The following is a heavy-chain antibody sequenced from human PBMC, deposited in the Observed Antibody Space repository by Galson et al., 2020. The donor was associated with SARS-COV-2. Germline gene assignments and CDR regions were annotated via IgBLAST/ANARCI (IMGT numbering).Heavy chain of an antibody. CDR2: IYKSGNT. CDR1: GASISSGSYY. J-gene: IGHJ6*02. V-gene: IGHV4-61*02. CDR3: ARGNSPWVTVFGVLTGTWGMDG. D-gene: IGHD3-3*01. Sequence: SETLSLTCTVSGASISSGSYYWSWIRQPAGKGLEWIGRIYKSGNTNYNPSLWSQVTISVDTSKNQFSLKLTSVTAADTAVYYCARGNSPWVTVFGVLTGTWGMDGWGQGTTVTVSS.